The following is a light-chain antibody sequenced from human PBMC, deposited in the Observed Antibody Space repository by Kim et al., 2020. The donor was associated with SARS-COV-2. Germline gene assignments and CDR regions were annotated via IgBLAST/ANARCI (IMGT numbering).Light chain of an antibody. V-gene: IGLV1-44*01. CDR3: AAWDDSLKGPV. Sequence: GPWVTISCSGSSSNFRSHSVNWYQQLPGTAPKLAIHSNDQRPSGVPDRFAGSKSGTSASLTITGVQSGDEADYYCAAWDDSLKGPVFGAGTRLTVL. J-gene: IGLJ2*01. CDR2: SND. CDR1: SSNFRSHS.